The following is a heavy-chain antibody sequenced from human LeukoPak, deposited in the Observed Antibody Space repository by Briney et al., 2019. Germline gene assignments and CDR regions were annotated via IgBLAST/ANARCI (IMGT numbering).Heavy chain of an antibody. Sequence: SVKVSCKASGGTFISYAISWVRQAPGQGLEWMGGIIPIFGTANYAQKFQGRVTITADESTSTAYMELSSLRSEDTAVYYCARDRYSLDSSGYYYDPPPLDWGQGALVTVSS. CDR3: ARDRYSLDSSGYYYDPPPLD. CDR2: IIPIFGTA. CDR1: GGTFISYA. V-gene: IGHV1-69*13. D-gene: IGHD3-22*01. J-gene: IGHJ4*02.